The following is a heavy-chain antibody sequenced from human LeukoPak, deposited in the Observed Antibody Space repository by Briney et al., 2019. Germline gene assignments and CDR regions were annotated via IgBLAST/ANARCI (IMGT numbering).Heavy chain of an antibody. J-gene: IGHJ4*02. V-gene: IGHV1-2*02. Sequence: ASVKVSFTASGYTFTVYYMHWVRQAPGQGLEWMGWINPNSGGTNYAQKFQGRVTMTRDTSISTAYMELSRLRSDDTAVYYCARDPGYDFWSGYYWDYWGQGTLVTGSS. CDR2: INPNSGGT. D-gene: IGHD3-3*01. CDR3: ARDPGYDFWSGYYWDY. CDR1: GYTFTVYY.